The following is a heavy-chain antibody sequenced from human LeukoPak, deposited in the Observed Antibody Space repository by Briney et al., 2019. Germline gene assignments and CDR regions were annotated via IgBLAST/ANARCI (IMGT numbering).Heavy chain of an antibody. Sequence: PGGSLRLSCAASGFTFGSYAMSWVRQAPGKGLEWVSAISGTGGSTYYADSVKGRLTISRDNSKNTLYLQMNSLRAEDTAIYYCVKDRSDNSSWYLGDYWGQGTLVAVSS. CDR2: ISGTGGST. CDR3: VKDRSDNSSWYLGDY. CDR1: GFTFGSYA. J-gene: IGHJ4*02. V-gene: IGHV3-23*01. D-gene: IGHD6-13*01.